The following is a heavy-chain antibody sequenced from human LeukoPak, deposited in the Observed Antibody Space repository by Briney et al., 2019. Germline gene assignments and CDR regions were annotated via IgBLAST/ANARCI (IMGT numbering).Heavy chain of an antibody. CDR2: IKQDGSEK. CDR1: GSTFSTYW. Sequence: GGSLRLSCAASGSTFSTYWMTWVRQAPGKGLEWVANIKQDGSEKYFVDSVKGRFTISRDNAKNSLYLQMNSLRAEDTAVYYCARDIYYYDSSGYYFPGGSDYWGQGTLVTVSS. D-gene: IGHD3-22*01. J-gene: IGHJ4*02. V-gene: IGHV3-7*01. CDR3: ARDIYYYDSSGYYFPGGSDY.